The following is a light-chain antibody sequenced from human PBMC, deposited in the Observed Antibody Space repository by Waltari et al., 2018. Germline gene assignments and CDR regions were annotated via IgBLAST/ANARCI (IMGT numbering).Light chain of an antibody. J-gene: IGKJ3*01. CDR1: QSITTA. CDR3: QDSYSTLSFV. V-gene: IGKV1-39*01. Sequence: DIQLAQSPSSLSASVGDTVTITCRASQSITTALNWYQQRPGQALRLLIYAASSLPGGVPSRFSGSGSGTVFTLTINGLQPDDFATYYCQDSYSTLSFVFGPGTRVDV. CDR2: AAS.